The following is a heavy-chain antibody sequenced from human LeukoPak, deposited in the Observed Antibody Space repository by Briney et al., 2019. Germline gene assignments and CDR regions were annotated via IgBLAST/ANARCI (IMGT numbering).Heavy chain of an antibody. CDR2: IIPIFGTA. CDR1: GGTFSSYA. CDR3: ARTRSDYGDYYFDY. J-gene: IGHJ4*02. Sequence: ASVKVSCKASGGTFSSYAISWVRQAPGQGYEWMGGIIPIFGTANYAQKFQGRVTITADESTSTAYMELSSLRSEDTAVYYCARTRSDYGDYYFDYWGQGTLVTVSS. D-gene: IGHD4-17*01. V-gene: IGHV1-69*13.